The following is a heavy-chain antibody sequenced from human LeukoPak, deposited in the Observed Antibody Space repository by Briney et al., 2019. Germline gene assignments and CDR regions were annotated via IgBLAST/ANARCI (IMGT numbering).Heavy chain of an antibody. J-gene: IGHJ4*02. CDR3: ARLRDGSLDY. V-gene: IGHV5-10-1*01. CDR2: LDPSDSYT. CDR1: GYNFTSHW. Sequence: GESLKISCEGSGYNFTSHWISWVRQMPGKGLEWMGRLDPSDSYTNYSPSSQGHVTISSDKSMSTAFLQWSSLRASDTAMYYCARLRDGSLDYWGQGTLVTVSS.